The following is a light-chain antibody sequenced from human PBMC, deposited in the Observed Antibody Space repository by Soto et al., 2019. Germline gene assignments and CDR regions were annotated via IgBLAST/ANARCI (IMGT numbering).Light chain of an antibody. Sequence: NFMLTQPHSVSESPGKTVTISCTRSSGSIASNYVQWYQQRPGSAPTSVIYDDNQRPSGVTDRFSGSIDSSSNSASLTISGLKTEDEADYYCHSYDSDNVIFGGGTKLTVL. J-gene: IGLJ2*01. V-gene: IGLV6-57*04. CDR3: HSYDSDNVI. CDR2: DDN. CDR1: SGSIASNY.